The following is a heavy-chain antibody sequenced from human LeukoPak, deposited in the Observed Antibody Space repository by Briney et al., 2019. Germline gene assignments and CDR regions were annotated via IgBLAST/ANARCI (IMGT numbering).Heavy chain of an antibody. D-gene: IGHD6-13*01. J-gene: IGHJ4*02. CDR2: ISNSGATI. V-gene: IGHV3-48*03. CDR3: ARATFSSSGHSY. Sequence: GGSLRLSCAASGFTFSYYEMNWVRHAPGKGLELVSYISNSGATIYYADSVKGRFTISRDNAKSSLFLQMNSLRAEDTGVYYCARATFSSSGHSYWGQGTLVTVSS. CDR1: GFTFSYYE.